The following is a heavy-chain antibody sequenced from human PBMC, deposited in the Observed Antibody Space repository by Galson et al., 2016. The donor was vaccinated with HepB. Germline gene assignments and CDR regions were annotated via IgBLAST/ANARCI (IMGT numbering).Heavy chain of an antibody. CDR2: IWFDGSNK. D-gene: IGHD3-16*01. CDR1: GFTFTSYG. Sequence: SLRLSCAASGFTFTSYGMHWARQAPGKGLEWVAIIWFDGSNKYYADSVKGRFTISRDNSKNTLYLQMNSLRVEDTAVYYCVRDSTYIDRDSWGQGTLVTVSS. V-gene: IGHV3-33*01. J-gene: IGHJ4*02. CDR3: VRDSTYIDRDS.